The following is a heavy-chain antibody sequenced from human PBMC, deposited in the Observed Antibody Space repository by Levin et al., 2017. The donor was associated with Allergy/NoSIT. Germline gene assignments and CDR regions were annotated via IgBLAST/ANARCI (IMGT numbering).Heavy chain of an antibody. CDR3: TTDPPYCGGDCYSDY. J-gene: IGHJ4*02. D-gene: IGHD2-21*02. V-gene: IGHV3-15*01. Sequence: PSETLSLTCAASGFTFSNAWMSWVRQAPGKGLEWVGRIKSKTDGGTTDYAAPVKGRFTISRDDSKNTLYLQMNSLKTEDTAVYYCTTDPPYCGGDCYSDYWGQGTLVTVSS. CDR2: IKSKTDGGTT. CDR1: GFTFSNAW.